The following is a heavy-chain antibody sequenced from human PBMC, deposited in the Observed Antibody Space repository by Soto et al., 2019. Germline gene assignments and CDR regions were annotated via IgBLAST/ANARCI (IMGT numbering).Heavy chain of an antibody. CDR2: VSYDGSNK. D-gene: IGHD4-17*01. CDR1: GFTFSSYA. Sequence: QVQLVESGGGVVQPGRSLRLSCSASGFTFSSYAMHWVRQAPGKGLEWVAVVSYDGSNKYYADSVKGRFTISRDNSKNTLYLQMNSLRAEDTAVYYCARADTAVTTPYRFDYWAQGALVTVSS. V-gene: IGHV3-30-3*01. CDR3: ARADTAVTTPYRFDY. J-gene: IGHJ4*02.